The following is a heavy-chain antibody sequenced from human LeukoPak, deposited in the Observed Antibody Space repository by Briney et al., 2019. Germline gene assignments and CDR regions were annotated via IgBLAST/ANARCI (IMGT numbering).Heavy chain of an antibody. Sequence: GASVKVSCKASGYTFTGYYMHWVRQAPGQGLEWMGWINPDSGGTNYAQKFQGRVTMTRDTSIGTAYMELSRLRSDDTAVYYCARDPPGAYDILTGYHRSAFDIWGQGTMVTVSS. J-gene: IGHJ3*02. CDR3: ARDPPGAYDILTGYHRSAFDI. D-gene: IGHD3-9*01. CDR1: GYTFTGYY. CDR2: INPDSGGT. V-gene: IGHV1-2*02.